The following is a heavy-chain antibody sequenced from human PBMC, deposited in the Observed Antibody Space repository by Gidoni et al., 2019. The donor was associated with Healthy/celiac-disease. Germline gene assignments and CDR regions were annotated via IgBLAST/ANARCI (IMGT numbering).Heavy chain of an antibody. CDR2: ISYDGSNQ. J-gene: IGHJ4*02. Sequence: QVQLVESGGGVVQPGRSLRLSCAASVFTFSSDGMHWVRQAPGKGLEWVSVISYDGSNQYYADSVKGRFTISRDNSKNTLYLQMNSLRAEDTAVYYCAKDKWRAVAYYFDYWGQGTLVTVSS. CDR1: VFTFSSDG. V-gene: IGHV3-30*18. D-gene: IGHD6-19*01. CDR3: AKDKWRAVAYYFDY.